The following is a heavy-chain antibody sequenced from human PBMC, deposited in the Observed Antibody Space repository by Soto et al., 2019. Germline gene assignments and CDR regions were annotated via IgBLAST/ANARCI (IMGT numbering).Heavy chain of an antibody. Sequence: EVQLVESGGGLVKPGGSLRLSCAASGFTFSNAWMSWVRQAPGKGREWVGRIKSKTDGGTTDYAAPVKGRFTISRDDSKNTLYLQMNSVKTEDTAVYYCRLDEAYYYYGMDVWGQGTTVTVSS. J-gene: IGHJ6*02. CDR2: IKSKTDGGTT. V-gene: IGHV3-15*01. CDR3: RLDEAYYYYGMDV. CDR1: GFTFSNAW.